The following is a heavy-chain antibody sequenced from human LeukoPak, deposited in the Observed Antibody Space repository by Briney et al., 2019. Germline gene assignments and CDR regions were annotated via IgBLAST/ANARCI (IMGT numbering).Heavy chain of an antibody. D-gene: IGHD4/OR15-4a*01. J-gene: IGHJ4*02. CDR1: GFSFTTYW. V-gene: IGHV3-53*01. CDR2: ISGFGDT. Sequence: GESLRLSCAASGFSFTTYWMSWVRQAPEKGLEWVSVISGFGDTYYADSVKGRFTISRDNSKNTLYLQMNSLRAEDTAVYYCARRAGAYSHPYDYWGQGTLVTVSS. CDR3: ARRAGAYSHPYDY.